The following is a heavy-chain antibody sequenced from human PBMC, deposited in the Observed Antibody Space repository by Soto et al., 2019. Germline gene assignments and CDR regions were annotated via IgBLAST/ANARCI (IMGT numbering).Heavy chain of an antibody. D-gene: IGHD2-15*01. CDR2: IKSKTDGGTT. CDR1: GFTFSNAW. CDR3: TTGGVCSGGSCYSEVVGY. J-gene: IGHJ4*02. Sequence: GGSLRLSCAASGFTFSNAWMNWVRQAPGKGLEWVGRIKSKTDGGTTDYAAPVKGRFTISRDDSKNTLYLQMNSLKTEDTAVYYCTTGGVCSGGSCYSEVVGYWGQGTLVTVSS. V-gene: IGHV3-15*07.